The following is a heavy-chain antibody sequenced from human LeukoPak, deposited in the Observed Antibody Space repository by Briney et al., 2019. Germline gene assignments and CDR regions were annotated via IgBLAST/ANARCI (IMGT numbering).Heavy chain of an antibody. V-gene: IGHV1-69*13. CDR1: GGTISSYA. D-gene: IGHD3-10*01. CDR3: ARESSGTYFASLDFFDY. CDR2: IIPIFHTA. J-gene: IGHJ4*02. Sequence: ASVKVSCKASGGTISSYAISWVRQAPGQGLEWMGGIIPIFHTAHYAQKFQGRVTITADEFTSTAYMELSSLTSDDTAVYSCARESSGTYFASLDFFDYWGQGTLVTVS.